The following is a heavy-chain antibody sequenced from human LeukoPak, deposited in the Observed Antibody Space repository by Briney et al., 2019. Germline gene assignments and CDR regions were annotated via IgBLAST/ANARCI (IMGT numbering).Heavy chain of an antibody. CDR2: IYTSGST. D-gene: IGHD2-15*01. Sequence: PSETLSLTCTVSGGSISSYYWSWIRQPAGKGLDGIGRIYTSGSTNYNPSLKSRVTMSVDTSKNQFSLKLSSVTAADTAVYYCARALGGGYPYYFDYWGQGTLVTVSS. CDR3: ARALGGGYPYYFDY. J-gene: IGHJ4*02. V-gene: IGHV4-4*07. CDR1: GGSISSYY.